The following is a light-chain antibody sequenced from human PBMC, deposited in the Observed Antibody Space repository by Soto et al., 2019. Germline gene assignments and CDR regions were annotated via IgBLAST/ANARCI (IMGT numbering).Light chain of an antibody. CDR3: SSYTTRNTRV. Sequence: QSALTQPASVSGSPGQSTTISRTGSSSDVGGNNYVSWYLQHPGKAPKVIIYDVSNRPSGVSNRCSGSKSGNTASLTISGLQADDEANYYCSSYTTRNTRVFGGGTKLTV. CDR1: SSDVGGNNY. V-gene: IGLV2-14*03. J-gene: IGLJ3*02. CDR2: DVS.